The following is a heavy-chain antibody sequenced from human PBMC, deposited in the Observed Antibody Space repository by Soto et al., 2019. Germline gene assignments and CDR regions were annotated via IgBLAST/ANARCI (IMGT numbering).Heavy chain of an antibody. CDR2: ISYDGSSK. CDR1: EFSFSTYG. J-gene: IGHJ4*02. V-gene: IGHV3-30*18. CDR3: VKDWVNLGVVTAVPAH. Sequence: QVQLLESGGGVVQPGRSLRLSCAASEFSFSTYGMHWVRQAPGKGLEWVAVISYDGSSKYYADSVKGRFTISRDNSKNTLYLQMNSLRSEDTALYYCVKDWVNLGVVTAVPAHWGQGTLVTVSS. D-gene: IGHD2-21*02.